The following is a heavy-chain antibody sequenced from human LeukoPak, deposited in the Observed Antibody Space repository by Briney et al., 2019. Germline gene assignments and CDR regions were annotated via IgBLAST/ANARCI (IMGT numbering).Heavy chain of an antibody. D-gene: IGHD2-15*01. CDR3: ARTPSGGIWDFDS. J-gene: IGHJ4*02. V-gene: IGHV4-59*01. Sequence: KPSETLSLTCTVSGGSISSYYWSGIRLPPGKGLEWIGYLSKSGNTNYSPSLKSRVTIFGDTSKNQFFLKLSSVTAADTAVYYCARTPSGGIWDFDSWGQGTLVTVSS. CDR2: LSKSGNT. CDR1: GGSISSYY.